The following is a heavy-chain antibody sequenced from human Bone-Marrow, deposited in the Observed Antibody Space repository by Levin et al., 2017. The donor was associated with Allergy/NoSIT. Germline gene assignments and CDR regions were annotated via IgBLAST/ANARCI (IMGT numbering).Heavy chain of an antibody. CDR3: AKDRGWYGDAFDI. V-gene: IGHV3-23*01. CDR1: GFTFSRYG. CDR2: LSGSGGNT. Sequence: GGSLRLSCAASGFTFSRYGMSWVRQAPGRGLEWVSALSGSGGNTYYADSVMGRFTISRDNSKNTLFLQMNSLRVEDTAVYYCAKDRGWYGDAFDIWGQGTMVTVSS. D-gene: IGHD6-19*01. J-gene: IGHJ3*02.